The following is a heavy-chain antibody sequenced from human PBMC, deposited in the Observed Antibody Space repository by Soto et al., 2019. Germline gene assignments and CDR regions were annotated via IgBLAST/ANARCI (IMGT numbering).Heavy chain of an antibody. CDR1: GFTFSSYG. Sequence: PGGSLRFSCAASGFTFSSYGMHWVRQAPGKGLEWVAVISYDGSNKYYADSVKGRFTISRDNSKNTLYLQMNSLRAEDTAVYYCAKSGSSGYYHFDYWGQGTLVTVSS. V-gene: IGHV3-30*18. J-gene: IGHJ4*02. D-gene: IGHD3-22*01. CDR2: ISYDGSNK. CDR3: AKSGSSGYYHFDY.